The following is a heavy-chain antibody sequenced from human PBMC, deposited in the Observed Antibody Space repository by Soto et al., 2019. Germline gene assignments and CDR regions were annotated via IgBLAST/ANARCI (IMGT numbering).Heavy chain of an antibody. CDR3: AKDKSTVATLVES. Sequence: GGSLRLSCAASGFTFSSYGIHWVRQAPGKGLEWVALISYDGSNKYYADSVKGRFTISRDNSKNTVYLQMNSLRAEDTAIYYCAKDKSTVATLVESWGQGILVTVSS. J-gene: IGHJ4*02. CDR2: ISYDGSNK. CDR1: GFTFSSYG. D-gene: IGHD4-17*01. V-gene: IGHV3-30*18.